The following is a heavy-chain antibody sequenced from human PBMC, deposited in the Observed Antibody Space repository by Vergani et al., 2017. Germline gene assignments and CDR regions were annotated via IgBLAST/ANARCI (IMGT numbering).Heavy chain of an antibody. J-gene: IGHJ4*02. V-gene: IGHV1-69*13. CDR2: IITFFGTT. D-gene: IGHD3-22*01. CDR3: ARDRGYYYDSSGYGTDY. Sequence: QVQLVQSGAEVKKPGSSVKVSCKASGGPFKNSAFSWVRQVPGQGLEWMGRIITFFGTTDYAQKFQGRVTITADESTSTAYMELSSLRSEDTAVYYCARDRGYYYDSSGYGTDYWGQGTLVTVSS. CDR1: GGPFKNSA.